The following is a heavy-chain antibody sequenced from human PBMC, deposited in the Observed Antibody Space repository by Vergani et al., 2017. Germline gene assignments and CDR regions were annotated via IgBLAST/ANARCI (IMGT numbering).Heavy chain of an antibody. V-gene: IGHV4-61*01. CDR1: GGSVSSGSYY. D-gene: IGHD3-9*01. CDR3: ARPVDILTYYPWYY. Sequence: QVQLQESGPGLVKPSETLSLTCTVSGGSVSSGSYYWSWIRQPPGKGLEWIGYIYYSGSTNYNPSLKSRVTLSVDTSKNQFSLKLSSVTAADTAVYYCARPVDILTYYPWYYWGQGTLVTVSS. J-gene: IGHJ4*02. CDR2: IYYSGST.